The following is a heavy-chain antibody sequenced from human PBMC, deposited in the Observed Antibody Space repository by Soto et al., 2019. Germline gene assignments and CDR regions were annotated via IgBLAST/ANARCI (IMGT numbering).Heavy chain of an antibody. Sequence: SGTLSLTCTVSGGSISSSSYYWGWIRQPPGKGLEWIGSIYYSGSTYYNPSLKSRVTISVDTSKNQFSLKLSSVTAADTAVYYCARQYGSGSYYYYYGMDVWGQGTTVTVSS. J-gene: IGHJ6*02. CDR2: IYYSGST. CDR3: ARQYGSGSYYYYYGMDV. V-gene: IGHV4-39*01. CDR1: GGSISSSSYY. D-gene: IGHD3-10*01.